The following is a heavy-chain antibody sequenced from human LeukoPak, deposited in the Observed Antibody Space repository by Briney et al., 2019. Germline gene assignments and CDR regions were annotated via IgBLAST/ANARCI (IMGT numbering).Heavy chain of an antibody. CDR3: ARNPSVNLDYFDY. CDR2: VNDRGDT. Sequence: PSETLSLTCGVDGGSFSNYYWSWIRQSPGRGLEWIGEVNDRGDTDYNPSLKSRVTISVDTSKNQFSLKLSSVTAADTAVYYCARNPSVNLDYFDYWGQGTLVTVSS. J-gene: IGHJ4*02. V-gene: IGHV4-34*01. D-gene: IGHD4-17*01. CDR1: GGSFSNYY.